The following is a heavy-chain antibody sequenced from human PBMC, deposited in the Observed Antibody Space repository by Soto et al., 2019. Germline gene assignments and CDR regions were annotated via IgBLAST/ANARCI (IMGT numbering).Heavy chain of an antibody. V-gene: IGHV4-39*01. CDR3: ARHSSSPHYYYYMDV. J-gene: IGHJ6*03. D-gene: IGHD6-6*01. Sequence: PSETLSLTCTVYGGSISSSSYYWGWIRQPPGKGLEWIGSIYYSGSTYYKQSLKSRVTISVDTSKNHFSLKLSSVTSADTAVYYCARHSSSPHYYYYMDVWGKGTTVT. CDR2: IYYSGST. CDR1: GGSISSSSYY.